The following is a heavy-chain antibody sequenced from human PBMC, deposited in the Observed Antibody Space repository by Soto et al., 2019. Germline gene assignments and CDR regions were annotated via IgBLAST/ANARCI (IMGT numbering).Heavy chain of an antibody. CDR3: ARETYYDFWSGPYYGMDV. CDR1: GFTFSSYA. V-gene: IGHV3-30-3*01. J-gene: IGHJ6*02. CDR2: ISYDGSNK. Sequence: QVQLVESGGGVVQPGRSLRLSCAASGFTFSSYAMHWVRQAPGKGLEWVAVISYDGSNKDYADSVKGRVTISRDNSKNQLYLQMNSLRAEDTAVYYCARETYYDFWSGPYYGMDVWGQGTKVTVSS. D-gene: IGHD3-3*01.